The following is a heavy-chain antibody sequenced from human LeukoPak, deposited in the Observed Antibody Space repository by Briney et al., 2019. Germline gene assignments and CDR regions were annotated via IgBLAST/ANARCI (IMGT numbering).Heavy chain of an antibody. CDR3: ARRGITVPGSRNALDI. CDR1: GYSFTSYW. J-gene: IGHJ3*02. V-gene: IGHV5-51*01. CDR2: IYPGDSDT. Sequence: GKSLKISCKGSGYSFTSYWIGWVRQMPGKGLEWMGIIYPGDSDTRYGPSFQGQVTISVDKSSTTAYLQWTSLEASDTAIYYCARRGITVPGSRNALDIWGQGTMVTISS. D-gene: IGHD6-19*01.